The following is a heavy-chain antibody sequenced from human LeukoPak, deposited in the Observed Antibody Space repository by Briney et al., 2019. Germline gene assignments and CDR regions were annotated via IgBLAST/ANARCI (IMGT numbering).Heavy chain of an antibody. D-gene: IGHD6-13*01. Sequence: GGSLRLSCAASGFTFSSYGMHWVRQAPGKGLEWVAFIRYDGSNKYYADSVKGRFTISRDNSKNTLYLQMNSLRAEDTAVYYCAKVFHIAAAVLPFDYWGQGTLVTVSS. CDR3: AKVFHIAAAVLPFDY. CDR1: GFTFSSYG. J-gene: IGHJ4*02. CDR2: IRYDGSNK. V-gene: IGHV3-30*02.